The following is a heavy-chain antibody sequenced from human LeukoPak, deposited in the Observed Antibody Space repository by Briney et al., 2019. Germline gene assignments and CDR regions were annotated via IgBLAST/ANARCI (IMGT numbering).Heavy chain of an antibody. CDR3: AKDLQYDFAY. CDR1: GFTFSTYA. V-gene: IGHV3-30-3*02. Sequence: GGSLRLSCDASGFTFSTYAMHWVRQAPGKGLEWVAAISSDGNHKHFADSVKGRFSISRDNSKNTLYLQLNSLRADDTALYYCAKDLQYDFAYWGQGTLVTVSS. D-gene: IGHD2-2*01. J-gene: IGHJ4*02. CDR2: ISSDGNHK.